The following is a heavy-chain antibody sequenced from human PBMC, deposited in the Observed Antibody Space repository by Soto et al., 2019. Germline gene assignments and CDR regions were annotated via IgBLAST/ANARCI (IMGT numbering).Heavy chain of an antibody. CDR3: VRDGYSSSYDFDF. D-gene: IGHD6-6*01. CDR1: GDSVSSATAT. CDR2: TYFRSKWYS. Sequence: SQTLSLTCAISGDSVSSATATWSWIRQSPSRGLEWLGRTYFRSKWYSDYAESVKSRITISADTSKNLFSLQLNFVTPDDTAVYYCVRDGYSSSYDFDFWGQGTLVTVSS. J-gene: IGHJ4*02. V-gene: IGHV6-1*01.